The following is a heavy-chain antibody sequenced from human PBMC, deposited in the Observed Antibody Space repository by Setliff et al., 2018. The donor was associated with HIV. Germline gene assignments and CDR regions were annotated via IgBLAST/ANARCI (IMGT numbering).Heavy chain of an antibody. Sequence: PGGSLRLSCAASGFTFYSYAMSWVRQAPGKGLEWVATMSGSTGDTYYADSVKGRFTISRDNSKNTLSLQMNSLGAEDTAIYYCANRLRGYNKWYYFDYWGQGTLVTV. V-gene: IGHV3-23*01. CDR1: GFTFYSYA. D-gene: IGHD1-1*01. CDR3: ANRLRGYNKWYYFDY. CDR2: MSGSTGDT. J-gene: IGHJ4*02.